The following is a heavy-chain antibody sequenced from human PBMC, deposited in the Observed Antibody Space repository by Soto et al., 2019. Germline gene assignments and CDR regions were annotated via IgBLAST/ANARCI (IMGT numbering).Heavy chain of an antibody. CDR1: GFTFSDYY. V-gene: IGHV3-11*01. Sequence: PGGSLRLSCAASGFTFSDYYMSWIRQAPGKGLEWVSYISSSGSTIYYADSVKGRFTISRDNAKNSLYLQMNSLRAEDTAVYYCSRSEYSSFYFDYCGHGTLVTVSS. CDR2: ISSSGSTI. J-gene: IGHJ4*01. CDR3: SRSEYSSFYFDY. D-gene: IGHD6-6*01.